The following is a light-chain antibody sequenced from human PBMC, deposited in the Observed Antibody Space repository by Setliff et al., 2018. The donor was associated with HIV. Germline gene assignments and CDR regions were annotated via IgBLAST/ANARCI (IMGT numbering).Light chain of an antibody. CDR3: SSYTGSGTYV. V-gene: IGLV2-14*03. CDR2: DVS. CDR1: SSDIGGYNY. J-gene: IGLJ1*01. Sequence: SALTQPASVSGSPGQSITISCTGTSSDIGGYNYVSWYRQHPGKAPKLMIYDVSNRPSGVSIRFSASKSGSTASLTISGLQPEDEADYYCSSYTGSGTYVFGTGTKVTVL.